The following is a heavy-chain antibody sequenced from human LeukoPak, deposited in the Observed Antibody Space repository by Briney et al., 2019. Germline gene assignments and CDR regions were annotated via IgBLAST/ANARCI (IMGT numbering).Heavy chain of an antibody. CDR2: IYYSGST. CDR3: ARVDYDLWSGYSRAIDY. V-gene: IGHV4-61*05. D-gene: IGHD3-3*01. CDR1: GGSISSSSYY. Sequence: SETLSLTCTVSGGSISSSSYYWGWIRQPPGKGLEWIGFIYYSGSTNYNPSLKSRVTISVDTSRNQFSLKLTSVTAADTAVYYCARVDYDLWSGYSRAIDYWGQGTLVTVSS. J-gene: IGHJ4*02.